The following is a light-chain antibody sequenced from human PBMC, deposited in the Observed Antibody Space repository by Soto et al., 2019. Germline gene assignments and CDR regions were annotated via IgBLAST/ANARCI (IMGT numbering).Light chain of an antibody. CDR3: AAWDGTLATLV. CDR1: SSNIGSNF. CDR2: RNN. Sequence: QSVLTQPPSASGTPGQRVTMSCSGGSSNIGSNFVYWYQQVPGTAPKLLIYRNNQRPSGVPDRFSGSNSATSASLAITGLRSEDDADYLCAAWDGTLATLVFGGGTKLTVL. J-gene: IGLJ3*02. V-gene: IGLV1-47*01.